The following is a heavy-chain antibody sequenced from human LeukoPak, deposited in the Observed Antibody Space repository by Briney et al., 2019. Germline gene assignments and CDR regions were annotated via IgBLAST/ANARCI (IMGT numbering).Heavy chain of an antibody. Sequence: PSETLSLTCTVSGGSISSYYWSCVRQPPGKGLEWIGYIYYSGSTNYNPSLKSRVTISVDTSKNQFSLKLSSVTAADTAVYYCARDRGYSYGKGEFDYWGQGTLVTVSS. D-gene: IGHD5-18*01. J-gene: IGHJ4*02. V-gene: IGHV4-59*01. CDR3: ARDRGYSYGKGEFDY. CDR2: IYYSGST. CDR1: GGSISSYY.